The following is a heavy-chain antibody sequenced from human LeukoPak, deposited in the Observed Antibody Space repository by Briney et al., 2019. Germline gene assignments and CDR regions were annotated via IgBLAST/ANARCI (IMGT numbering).Heavy chain of an antibody. CDR3: AKDNPKNYYDSSGYYESD. CDR2: ISSSGSTI. CDR1: GFTFSDYY. D-gene: IGHD3-22*01. Sequence: GGSLRLSCAASGFTFSDYYMSWIRQGPGKGLEWVSYISSSGSTIYYADSVKGRFTISRDNAKNSLYLQMNSLRAEDTAVYYCAKDNPKNYYDSSGYYESDWGQGTLVTVSS. J-gene: IGHJ4*02. V-gene: IGHV3-11*01.